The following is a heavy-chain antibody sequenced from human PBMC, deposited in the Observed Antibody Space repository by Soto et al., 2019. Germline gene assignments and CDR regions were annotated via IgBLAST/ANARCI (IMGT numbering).Heavy chain of an antibody. D-gene: IGHD3-10*01. J-gene: IGHJ3*02. CDR2: IYHSGST. Sequence: QLQLQESGSGLVKPSQTLSLTCAVSGGSISSGGYSWSWIRQPPGKGLEWIGYIYHSGSTYYNPSLKSRVTISVDRSKTQFSLKLSSVTAADTAVYYCARFYGSGSFPPGPFAFDIWGQGTMVTVSS. V-gene: IGHV4-30-2*01. CDR3: ARFYGSGSFPPGPFAFDI. CDR1: GGSISSGGYS.